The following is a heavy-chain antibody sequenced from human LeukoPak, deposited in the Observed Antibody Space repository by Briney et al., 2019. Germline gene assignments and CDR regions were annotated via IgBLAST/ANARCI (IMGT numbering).Heavy chain of an antibody. D-gene: IGHD3-22*01. CDR3: SAXXXYXXXSSGYYYADYYYGMDV. CDR2: IVVGSGNT. J-gene: IGHJ6*02. CDR1: GFTFTSSA. Sequence: ASVKVSCKASGFTFTSSAMQWVRQARGQRLEWIGWIVVGSGNTNYAQKFQERVTITRDMSTSTAYMELSSLRSEDTAVYYCSAXXXYXXXSSGYYYADYYYGMDVWGQGTTVTVSS. V-gene: IGHV1-58*02.